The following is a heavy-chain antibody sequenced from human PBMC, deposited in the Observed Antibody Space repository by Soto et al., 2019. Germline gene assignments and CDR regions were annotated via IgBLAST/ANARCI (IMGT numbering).Heavy chain of an antibody. Sequence: GGSLRLSCAASGFTVGNNYMSWVRQAPGKGLEWVSVIYSGDGTSYADSVTGRFTISRDNSKNTLYLQMNSLRAEDTAVYYCARGERWGQGTTVTVSS. J-gene: IGHJ6*02. CDR2: IYSGDGT. CDR3: ARGER. CDR1: GFTVGNNY. V-gene: IGHV3-53*01.